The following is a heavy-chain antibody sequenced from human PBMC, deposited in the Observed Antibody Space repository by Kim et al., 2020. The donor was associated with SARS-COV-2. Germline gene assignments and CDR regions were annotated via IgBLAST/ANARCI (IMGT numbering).Heavy chain of an antibody. D-gene: IGHD4-17*01. J-gene: IGHJ6*02. V-gene: IGHV3-11*06. Sequence: KGRFTISRDNAKNSLYLQMNSLRAEDTAVYYCARVSYGDYVLKTEYGMDVWGQGTTVTVSS. CDR3: ARVSYGDYVLKTEYGMDV.